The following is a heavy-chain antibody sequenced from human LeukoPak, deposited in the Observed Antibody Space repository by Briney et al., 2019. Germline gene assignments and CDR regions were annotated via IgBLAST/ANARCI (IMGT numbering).Heavy chain of an antibody. V-gene: IGHV3-74*01. CDR1: GFTFSSYW. J-gene: IGHJ4*02. Sequence: PGGSLRLSCAASGFTFSSYWMHWVRQAPGKGLVSVSRINSDGSSTSYADSVKGRFTISRDNAKNTLYLQMNSLRAEDTAVYYCARGLRYFDWLLSTAFDCWGQGTLVTVSS. CDR3: ARGLRYFDWLLSTAFDC. D-gene: IGHD3-9*01. CDR2: INSDGSST.